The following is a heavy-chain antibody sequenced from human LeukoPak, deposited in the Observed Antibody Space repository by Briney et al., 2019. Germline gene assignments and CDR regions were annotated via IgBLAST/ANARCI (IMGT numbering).Heavy chain of an antibody. CDR3: ARDGDTYYYYYYGMDV. J-gene: IGHJ6*02. CDR1: GYTFTSYG. CDR2: ISAYNGNT. D-gene: IGHD3-10*01. V-gene: IGHV1-18*01. Sequence: ASVKVSCKASGYTFTSYGISWVRQAPGQGLEWMGWISAYNGNTNYAQKFQGRVTITADKSTSTAYMELSSLRSEDTAVYYCARDGDTYYYYYYGMDVWGQGTTVTVSS.